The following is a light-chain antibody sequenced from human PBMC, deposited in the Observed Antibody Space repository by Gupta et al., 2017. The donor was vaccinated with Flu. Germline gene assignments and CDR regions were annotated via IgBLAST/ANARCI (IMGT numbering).Light chain of an antibody. Sequence: SSDVGGYNDVSWYQQHPGKAPKLIIYDVSNRPSRVSDRFSGSKSGNTASLTISGLHAEDEAYYYCSSYTSSITFVFGTGTKVTVL. CDR3: SSYTSSITFV. J-gene: IGLJ1*01. V-gene: IGLV2-14*03. CDR2: DVS. CDR1: SSDVGGYND.